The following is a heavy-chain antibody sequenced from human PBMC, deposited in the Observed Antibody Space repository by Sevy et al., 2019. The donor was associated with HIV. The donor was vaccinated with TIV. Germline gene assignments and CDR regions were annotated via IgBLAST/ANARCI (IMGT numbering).Heavy chain of an antibody. J-gene: IGHJ4*02. V-gene: IGHV3-21*01. Sequence: GGSLRLSCAASGFTFSSYSMNWVRQAPGKGLEWVSSISSSSSYIYYADSVKGRFTISRDNAKNSLYLQMNSLRAEDTAVYYCARDGGYCSSTSCYETTSERGQGTLVTVSS. CDR1: GFTFSSYS. D-gene: IGHD2-2*01. CDR3: ARDGGYCSSTSCYETTSE. CDR2: ISSSSSYI.